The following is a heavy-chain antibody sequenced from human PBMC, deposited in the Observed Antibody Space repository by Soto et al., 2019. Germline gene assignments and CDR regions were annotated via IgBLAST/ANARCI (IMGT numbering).Heavy chain of an antibody. CDR1: GFTFSSYG. Sequence: GGSLRLSCAASGFTFSSYGMHWVRQAPGKGLEWVAVISYDGSNKYYADSVKGRFTISRDNSKNTLYLQMNSLRAEDTAVYYCALSPDIVVVTATHFDYWGQGTLVTVSS. J-gene: IGHJ4*02. CDR3: ALSPDIVVVTATHFDY. V-gene: IGHV3-30*03. D-gene: IGHD2-21*02. CDR2: ISYDGSNK.